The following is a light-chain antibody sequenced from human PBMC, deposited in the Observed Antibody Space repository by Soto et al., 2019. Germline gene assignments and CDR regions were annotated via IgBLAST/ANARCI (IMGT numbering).Light chain of an antibody. CDR3: QQFGSYPLT. J-gene: IGKJ4*01. Sequence: EIVFTQSPGTLSLSPGERATPSCRASQSVRNNYLAWYQQKPGQAPRFLIYGASARATGIPDRFSGGGSGTDFTLTISRLEPEDFAVYYCQQFGSYPLTFGGGTKVDIK. CDR1: QSVRNNY. V-gene: IGKV3-20*01. CDR2: GAS.